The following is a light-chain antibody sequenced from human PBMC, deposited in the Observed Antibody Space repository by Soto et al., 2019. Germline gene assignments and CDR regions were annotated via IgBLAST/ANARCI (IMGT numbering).Light chain of an antibody. CDR2: KAS. CDR3: QQYNTDSRMWT. CDR1: QSPNSR. V-gene: IGKV1-5*03. Sequence: DIQMTQSPSTLSASVGDRVTITCRASQSPNSRLAWYQQRPGKAPNLLIYKASTLESGVPSRFSGSASGTEFTLTISSLQPDDFATYYCQQYNTDSRMWTFGQGTRWIS. J-gene: IGKJ1*01.